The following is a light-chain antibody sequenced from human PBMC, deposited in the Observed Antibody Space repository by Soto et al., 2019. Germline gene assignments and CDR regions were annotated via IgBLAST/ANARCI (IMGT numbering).Light chain of an antibody. J-gene: IGLJ1*01. CDR1: SSDIGYNA. CDR3: AAWDDSLSVYV. V-gene: IGLV1-36*01. CDR2: YDD. Sequence: QSVLTQPPSVSEAPRQRVTISCSGSSSDIGYNAVNWYQQLPGKAPKLLIYYDDLLPSGVSDRFSGSKSGTSASLAISGLQSGDEADYYCAAWDDSLSVYVFGTGTKVTVL.